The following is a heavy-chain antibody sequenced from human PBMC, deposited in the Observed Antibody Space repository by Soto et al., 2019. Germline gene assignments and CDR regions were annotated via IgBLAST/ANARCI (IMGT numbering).Heavy chain of an antibody. D-gene: IGHD5-12*01. CDR2: IHWDDDK. V-gene: IGHV2-5*02. CDR3: AHRRTSGYDTGTHFDY. Sequence: QITLKESGPTLVKPTQTLTLTCTFSGFSLSTSGVGVGWIRQPPGKALEWLALIHWDDDKRDSPSLKSRLTITKDTSKNQVVLTMTNMDPVDTATYYGAHRRTSGYDTGTHFDYWGQGTLVTVSS. CDR1: GFSLSTSGVG. J-gene: IGHJ4*02.